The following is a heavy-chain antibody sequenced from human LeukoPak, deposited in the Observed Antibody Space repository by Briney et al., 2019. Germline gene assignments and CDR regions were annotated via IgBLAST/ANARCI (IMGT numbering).Heavy chain of an antibody. D-gene: IGHD3-22*01. J-gene: IGHJ4*02. V-gene: IGHV3-64*01. CDR2: ISSNGGST. Sequence: GGSLRLSCAASGFTFSSYAMHWVRQAPGKGLEYVSAISSNGGSTYYANSVKGRFTISRDNSKNTLYLQMGSLRAEDMAVYYCARDLGYYYDSSGYSYYFDYWGQGTLVTVSS. CDR3: ARDLGYYYDSSGYSYYFDY. CDR1: GFTFSSYA.